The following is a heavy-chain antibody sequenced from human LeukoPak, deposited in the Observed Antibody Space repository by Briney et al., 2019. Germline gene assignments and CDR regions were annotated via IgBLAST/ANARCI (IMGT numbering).Heavy chain of an antibody. V-gene: IGHV3-23*01. CDR2: ISGSGGST. D-gene: IGHD3-9*01. Sequence: PGGCLRLSCAASGFTFSSYAMSWFRQAPGKGLEWVSAISGSGGSTYYADSVKGRFTISRDNSKNTLYLQMNSLRAEDTAVYYCAKTEGYFDWLLSYFDYWGQGTLVTVSS. CDR1: GFTFSSYA. J-gene: IGHJ4*02. CDR3: AKTEGYFDWLLSYFDY.